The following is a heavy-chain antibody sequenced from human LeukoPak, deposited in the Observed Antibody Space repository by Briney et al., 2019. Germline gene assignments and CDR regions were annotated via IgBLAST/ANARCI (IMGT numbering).Heavy chain of an antibody. CDR3: TLDSCYDYFDY. D-gene: IGHD5-12*01. CDR1: GFTFTNAY. CDR2: IESKTDGGTT. Sequence: GGSLRLSCAASGFTFTNAYMSCLRQAPEKGLEWVGRIESKTDGGTTEYAAAVKGRFTISSDDSTNTMYLQMSSRKTEDTTVYYCTLDSCYDYFDYWGQGTLVTVSS. J-gene: IGHJ4*02. V-gene: IGHV3-15*04.